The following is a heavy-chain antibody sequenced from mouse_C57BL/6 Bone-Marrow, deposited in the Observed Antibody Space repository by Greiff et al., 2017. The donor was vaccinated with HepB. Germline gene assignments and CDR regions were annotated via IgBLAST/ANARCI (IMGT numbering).Heavy chain of an antibody. J-gene: IGHJ2*01. CDR1: GYTFTSYW. CDR2: IDPSDSYT. CDR3: ASWPDY. Sequence: QVQLQQPGAELVMPGASVKLSCKASGYTFTSYWMHWVKQRPGQGLEWIGEIDPSDSYTNYNQKFKGKSTLLVAKSSSTAYMQLSSLTSEDSAVYYCASWPDYWGQGTTLTVSS. V-gene: IGHV1-69*01.